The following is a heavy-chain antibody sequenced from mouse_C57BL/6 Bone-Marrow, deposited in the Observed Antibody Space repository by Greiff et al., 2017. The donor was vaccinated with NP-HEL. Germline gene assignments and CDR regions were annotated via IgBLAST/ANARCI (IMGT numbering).Heavy chain of an antibody. Sequence: QVQLQQSGPGLVQPSQSLSITCTVSGFSLTSYGVHWVRQSPGKGLEWLGVIWSGGSTDYNAAFISRLSISKDNSKSQVFFKMNRLQADDTAIYYCASLYGNYSDWYFDVWGTGTTVTVSS. CDR1: GFSLTSYG. CDR3: ASLYGNYSDWYFDV. D-gene: IGHD2-1*01. CDR2: IWSGGST. J-gene: IGHJ1*03. V-gene: IGHV2-2*01.